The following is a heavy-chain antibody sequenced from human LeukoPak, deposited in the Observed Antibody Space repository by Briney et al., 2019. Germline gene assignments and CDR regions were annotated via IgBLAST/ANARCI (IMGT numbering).Heavy chain of an antibody. CDR3: GASTVTVTHYYIAV. J-gene: IGHJ6*03. CDR2: ISHVLGRT. CDR1: GASFSIHA. Sequence: GASVKVSCKAAGASFSIHAIIWVRQAPGQGLEWMEGISHVLGRTHSAQRFQHKRYLTEDEVTGTAYIERTRLRPVDSAVYYCGASTVTVTHYYIAVWGKGTTITVSS. V-gene: IGHV1-69*01. D-gene: IGHD2-21*02.